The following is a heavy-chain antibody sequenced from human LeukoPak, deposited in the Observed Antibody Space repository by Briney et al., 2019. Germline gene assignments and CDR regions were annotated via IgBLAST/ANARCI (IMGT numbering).Heavy chain of an antibody. CDR2: ISNRGST. D-gene: IGHD1-26*01. CDR1: GASVSSHF. V-gene: IGHV4-59*02. CDR3: AKDVSGTYYAFDV. J-gene: IGHJ3*01. Sequence: SETLSLTCGVSGASVSSHFWSWIRQTPGLGLEWIGYISNRGSTGYNPSLRSRVTISVDAPKNEVSLNVRSGSAADTAVYYCAKDVSGTYYAFDVWGQGRTV.